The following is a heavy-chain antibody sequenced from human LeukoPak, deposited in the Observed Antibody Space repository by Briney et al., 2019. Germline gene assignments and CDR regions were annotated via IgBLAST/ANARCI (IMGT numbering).Heavy chain of an antibody. CDR1: GDSVSSNSAA. CDR3: ARNPARSLTEDYYYYMDV. D-gene: IGHD2-8*02. Sequence: SQTLSLTCAISGDSVSSNSAAWNWIRQSPSRGLEWLGRTYYRSKWYNDYALSVESRIIFNRDTSKNQFSLQLNSVTPDDTAVYYCARNPARSLTEDYYYYMDVWGKGTTVTVSS. CDR2: TYYRSKWYN. V-gene: IGHV6-1*01. J-gene: IGHJ6*03.